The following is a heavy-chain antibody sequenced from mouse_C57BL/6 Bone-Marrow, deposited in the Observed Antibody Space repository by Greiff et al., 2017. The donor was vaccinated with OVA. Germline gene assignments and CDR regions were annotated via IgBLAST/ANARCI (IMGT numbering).Heavy chain of an antibody. CDR3: ARGSYDYDEDY. J-gene: IGHJ2*01. Sequence: QVQLQQPGAELVRPGTSVKLSCKASGYTFTSYWMHWVKQRPGQGLEWIGVIDPSDSYTNYNQKFKGKATLTVDTSSSTAYMQLSSLTSEDSAVYYCARGSYDYDEDYWGKGTTLTVSS. CDR1: GYTFTSYW. D-gene: IGHD2-4*01. V-gene: IGHV1-59*01. CDR2: IDPSDSYT.